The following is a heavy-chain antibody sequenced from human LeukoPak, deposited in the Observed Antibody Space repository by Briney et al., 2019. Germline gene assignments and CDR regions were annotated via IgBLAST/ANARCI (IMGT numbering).Heavy chain of an antibody. Sequence: GGSVRLSCVASGLNFSDAWMSWVRQAPGKGPEWVGRIKSKTDGGTTDYTAPRSCRFTISRDDSKNTLYVQINSLKTEDTAVYYCARPTGSGGDYLLSVDIWGQGTMVTAS. V-gene: IGHV3-15*01. D-gene: IGHD4-17*01. CDR2: IKSKTDGGTT. CDR1: GLNFSDAW. CDR3: ARPTGSGGDYLLSVDI. J-gene: IGHJ3*02.